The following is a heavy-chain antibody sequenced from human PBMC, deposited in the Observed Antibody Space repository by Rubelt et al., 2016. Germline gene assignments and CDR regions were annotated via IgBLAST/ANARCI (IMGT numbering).Heavy chain of an antibody. J-gene: IGHJ5*02. CDR2: IYYSGST. V-gene: IGHV4-39*01. CDR3: ARHGTIAAGGTFRNWLDP. D-gene: IGHD6-13*01. CDR1: GGSISSSSYY. Sequence: QLQLQESGPGLVKPSETLSLTCTVSGGSISSSSYYWGWIRQPPGKGLEWIGSIYYSGSTYYNPSLKGRGTISVDTAKNQFSRRLSSVTAADTSVYYCARHGTIAAGGTFRNWLDPWGQGTLVTVSS.